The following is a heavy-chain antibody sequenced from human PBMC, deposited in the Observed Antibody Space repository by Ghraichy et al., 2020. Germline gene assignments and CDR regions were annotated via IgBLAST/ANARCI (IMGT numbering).Heavy chain of an antibody. CDR1: GFTFSSYS. J-gene: IGHJ4*02. D-gene: IGHD6-13*01. CDR2: ISSSSSTI. V-gene: IGHV3-48*01. Sequence: GGSLRLSCAASGFTFSSYSMNWVRQAPGKGLEWVSYISSSSSTIYYADSVKGRFTISRDIAKNSLYLQMNSLRAEDTAVYYCARDPDNGSWYDSDHWGQGTLLTGSS. CDR3: ARDPDNGSWYDSDH.